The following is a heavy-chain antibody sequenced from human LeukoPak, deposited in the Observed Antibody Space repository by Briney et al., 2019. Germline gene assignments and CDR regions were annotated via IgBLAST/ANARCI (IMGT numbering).Heavy chain of an antibody. V-gene: IGHV2-5*02. J-gene: IGHJ4*02. CDR3: AHRQPYSGNWNAGYLDY. CDR1: AFSLATNGVG. CDR2: IYWDDDK. D-gene: IGHD1-1*01. Sequence: SGPTLVNPTETLTLTCSFSAFSLATNGVGVGWIRQPPGKALEWLAFIYWDDDKRYSPSLKSRLAISKDTSKNLVVLIMTNVDPEDTATYFCAHRQPYSGNWNAGYLDYWGQGTLVTVSS.